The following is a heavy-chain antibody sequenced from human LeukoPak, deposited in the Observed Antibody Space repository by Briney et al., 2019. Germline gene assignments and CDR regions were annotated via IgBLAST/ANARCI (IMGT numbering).Heavy chain of an antibody. CDR3: ARDGGDDFWSGYNALEEYFQH. J-gene: IGHJ1*01. CDR1: GDSVSSNSAA. Sequence: SQTLSLTCAISGDSVSSNSAAWNWIRQSPSRGLEWLGRTYYRSKWYNDYAISVKSRITINPDTSKNQFSLKLSSVTAADTAVYYCARDGGDDFWSGYNALEEYFQHWGQGTLVTVSS. CDR2: TYYRSKWYN. D-gene: IGHD3-3*01. V-gene: IGHV6-1*01.